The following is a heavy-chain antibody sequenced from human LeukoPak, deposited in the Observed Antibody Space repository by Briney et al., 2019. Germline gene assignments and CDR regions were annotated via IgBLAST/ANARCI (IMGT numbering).Heavy chain of an antibody. CDR3: AKDALRGVVVPAATPYYYYMDV. CDR1: GFTFSSYA. CDR2: ISGSGGST. D-gene: IGHD2-2*01. V-gene: IGHV3-23*01. J-gene: IGHJ6*03. Sequence: GGSLRLSCAASGFTFSSYAMSWVRQAPGKGLEWVSAISGSGGSTYYADSVKGRFTISGDNSKNTLDLQMNSLRAEDTAVYYCAKDALRGVVVPAATPYYYYMDVWGKGTTVTVSS.